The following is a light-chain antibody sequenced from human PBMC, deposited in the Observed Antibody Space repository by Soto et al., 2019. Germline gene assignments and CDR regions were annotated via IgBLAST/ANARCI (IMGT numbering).Light chain of an antibody. CDR1: QSVSSY. Sequence: EVVLTQSPATLSLSPGERATLSCRASQSVSSYLAWYQQKPGQAPRLLIYDASNRATGIPARFSGSGSGTDFSFTISSLEPEDSAVYYGQQRPSWTFGQGTKVEIK. V-gene: IGKV3-11*01. J-gene: IGKJ1*01. CDR2: DAS. CDR3: QQRPSWT.